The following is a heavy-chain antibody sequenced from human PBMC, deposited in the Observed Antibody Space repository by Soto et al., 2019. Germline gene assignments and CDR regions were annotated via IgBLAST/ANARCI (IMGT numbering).Heavy chain of an antibody. CDR3: ARDLTEAVAAINWFDP. D-gene: IGHD6-19*01. CDR2: SNPSGGST. V-gene: IGHV1-46*01. CDR1: GYTFTSYY. Sequence: QVQLVHSGAEVKKPGASVKVSCKASGYTFTSYYMHWVRQAPVQGLEWMGISNPSGGSTSYAQKLQGRVTMTRDTSTSTVYRDLSSLRSEDTAVYYCARDLTEAVAAINWFDPWGQGTLVTVSS. J-gene: IGHJ5*02.